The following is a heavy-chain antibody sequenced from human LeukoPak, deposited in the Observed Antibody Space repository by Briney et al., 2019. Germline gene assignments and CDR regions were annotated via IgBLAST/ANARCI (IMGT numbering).Heavy chain of an antibody. CDR2: IFYSGST. Sequence: PSEPLSLTSTSSGVSISRYYWSWIRQSPGKGLEWIGNIFYSGSTNYNPSFKSRVTISLDTSKNQFSLNLSSVTAADTAVYYCTKVNRDCNDYWGQGTLVTVSA. CDR3: TKVNRDCNDY. CDR1: GVSISRYY. D-gene: IGHD2-21*01. J-gene: IGHJ4*02. V-gene: IGHV4-59*01.